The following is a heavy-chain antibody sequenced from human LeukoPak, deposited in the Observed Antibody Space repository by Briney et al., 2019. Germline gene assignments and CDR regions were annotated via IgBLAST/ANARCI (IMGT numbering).Heavy chain of an antibody. CDR1: GFTFSSYW. D-gene: IGHD1-26*01. CDR2: IKQDGSEK. Sequence: GGSLRLSCAASGFTFSSYWMSWVRQAPGKGLEWVANIKQDGSEKYYVDSVKGRFTISRDNAKNSLYLQMNSLRAEDTAVYYCAAHSGSYRHVVDYWGQGTLVTVSS. CDR3: AAHSGSYRHVVDY. V-gene: IGHV3-7*01. J-gene: IGHJ4*02.